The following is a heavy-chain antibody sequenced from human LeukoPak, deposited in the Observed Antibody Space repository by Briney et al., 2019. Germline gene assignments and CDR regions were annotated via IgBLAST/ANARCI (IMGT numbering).Heavy chain of an antibody. J-gene: IGHJ2*01. CDR3: SRDRYYYDSSGYYRRGWYFDL. V-gene: IGHV1-18*01. CDR2: ISAYNGNT. D-gene: IGHD3-22*01. Sequence: ASVKVSCKASGYTFTSYGISWVRQAPGQGLEWMGWISAYNGNTNYAQKLQGRVTMTTDTSTSTAYMELRSLRSDDTAVYYCSRDRYYYDSSGYYRRGWYFDLWGRGTLVTVSS. CDR1: GYTFTSYG.